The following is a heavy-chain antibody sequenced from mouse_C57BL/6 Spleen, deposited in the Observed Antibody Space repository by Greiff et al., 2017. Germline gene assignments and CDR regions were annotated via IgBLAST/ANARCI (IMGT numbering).Heavy chain of an antibody. CDR3: ARMGYAPYAMDY. D-gene: IGHD4-1*01. V-gene: IGHV1-69*01. Sequence: QVQLQQPGAELVMPGASVKLSCKASGYTFTSYWMHWVKQRPGQGLEWIGEIDPSDSYTNYNQKFKGKSTLTVDKSSSTAYMQLSSLTSEDSAVYYCARMGYAPYAMDYWGQGTSVTVSS. J-gene: IGHJ4*01. CDR1: GYTFTSYW. CDR2: IDPSDSYT.